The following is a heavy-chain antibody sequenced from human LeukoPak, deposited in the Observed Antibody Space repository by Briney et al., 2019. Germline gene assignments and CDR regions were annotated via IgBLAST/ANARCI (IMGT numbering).Heavy chain of an antibody. V-gene: IGHV1-2*02. J-gene: IGHJ4*02. CDR2: INPGSGGT. Sequence: ASVKVSCRASGYTFIAYYMHWVRQAPGQGLEWMGWINPGSGGTNYAQKFQGRVTMTRDTSISTAYMELSELRSDDTAVYYCAGQKDPRPIDYWGQGTLITVSS. CDR1: GYTFIAYY. CDR3: AGQKDPRPIDY.